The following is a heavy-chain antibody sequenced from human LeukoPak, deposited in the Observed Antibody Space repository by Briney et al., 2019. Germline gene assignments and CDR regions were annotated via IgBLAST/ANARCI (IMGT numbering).Heavy chain of an antibody. CDR1: GYTFTSYG. Sequence: ASVKVSCKASGYTFTSYGISWVRQAPGQGLEWMGWISAYNGNTNYAQKFQGRVTMTRDTSISTAYMELSRLRSDDTAVYYCARAGGITEPTLGYGGQEPLVTVSS. V-gene: IGHV1-18*01. CDR3: ARAGGITEPTLGY. J-gene: IGHJ4*02. D-gene: IGHD1-14*01. CDR2: ISAYNGNT.